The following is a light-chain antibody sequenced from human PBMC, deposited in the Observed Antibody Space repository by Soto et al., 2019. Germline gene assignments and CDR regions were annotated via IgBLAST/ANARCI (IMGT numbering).Light chain of an antibody. CDR2: EGS. CDR1: SSDVGSYNL. J-gene: IGLJ2*01. CDR3: CSYAGSGRV. V-gene: IGLV2-23*01. Sequence: QSALTQPASVSGSPGQSITISCTGTSSDVGSYNLVSWYQQHPGKAPKLMIYEGSKRPSGVSNRFSGSKSGNTASLTISGLQAEDEADHYCCSYAGSGRVFVGGTKLTVL.